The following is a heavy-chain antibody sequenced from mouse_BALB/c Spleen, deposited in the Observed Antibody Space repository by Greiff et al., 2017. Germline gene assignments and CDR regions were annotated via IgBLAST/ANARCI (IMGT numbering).Heavy chain of an antibody. Sequence: VQLKESGPGLVKPSQSLSLTCTVTGYSITSDYAWNWIRQFPGNKLEWMGYISYSGSTSYNPSLKSRISITRDTSKNQFFLQLNSVTTEDTATYYCARWRDYAMDYWGQGTSVTVSS. CDR3: ARWRDYAMDY. V-gene: IGHV3-2*02. CDR2: ISYSGST. J-gene: IGHJ4*01. CDR1: GYSITSDYA.